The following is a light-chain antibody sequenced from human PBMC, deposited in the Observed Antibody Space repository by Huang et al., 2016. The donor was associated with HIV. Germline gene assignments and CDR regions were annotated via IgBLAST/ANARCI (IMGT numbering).Light chain of an antibody. CDR2: GAS. J-gene: IGKJ1*01. CDR3: QHYNNWPPWT. CDR1: QGVSNN. Sequence: EIVMTQSPATLSFSPGERATLSCRASQGVSNNIAWYQQKPGQTPRLLIHGASTRATGIAAKFSGRWSGTDFTLTITSLQPEDSAVYYCQHYNNWPPWTFGPGTQVEI. V-gene: IGKV3D-15*01.